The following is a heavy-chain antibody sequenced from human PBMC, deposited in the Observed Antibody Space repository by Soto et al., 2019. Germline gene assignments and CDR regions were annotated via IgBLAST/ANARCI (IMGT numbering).Heavy chain of an antibody. V-gene: IGHV3-13*01. CDR3: ARGASGGNFDY. Sequence: GGSLRLSCAASGFTFSSYDMHWVRQATGKGLEWVSAIGTAGDTYYPGSVKGRFTISRENAKNSLYLQMNSLRAGDTAVYYCARGASGGNFDYWGQGTLVTVSS. CDR2: IGTAGDT. CDR1: GFTFSSYD. J-gene: IGHJ4*02. D-gene: IGHD2-15*01.